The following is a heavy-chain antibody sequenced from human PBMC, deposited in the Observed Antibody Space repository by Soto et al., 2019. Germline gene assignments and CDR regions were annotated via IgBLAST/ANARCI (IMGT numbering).Heavy chain of an antibody. V-gene: IGHV3-7*05. Sequence: EVQLVESGGGLVQQGGSLRLSCAASGFTFNTYWMKWVRQAPGKGLDWVADIKQGGSEKYYVDSVRGRFTISRDNARNSHYLQMNSLRAEDTDMYYGAREGWGRYFDLWGRGTLVTVSS. CDR1: GFTFNTYW. CDR3: AREGWGRYFDL. CDR2: IKQGGSEK. J-gene: IGHJ2*01. D-gene: IGHD2-21*02.